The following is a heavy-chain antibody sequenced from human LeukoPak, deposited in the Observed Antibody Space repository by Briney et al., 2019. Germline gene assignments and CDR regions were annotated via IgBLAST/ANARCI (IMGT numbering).Heavy chain of an antibody. CDR1: GYTLTELS. CDR3: ATYYDYGDSNPDY. V-gene: IGHV1-24*01. Sequence: ASVKVSCKVSGYTLTELSMHWVRQAPGKGLEWMGGFDPEDGETIYAQKFQGRVTMTEDTSTDTAYMELSRLRSEDTAVYYCATYYDYGDSNPDYWGQGTLVTVSS. D-gene: IGHD4-17*01. J-gene: IGHJ4*02. CDR2: FDPEDGET.